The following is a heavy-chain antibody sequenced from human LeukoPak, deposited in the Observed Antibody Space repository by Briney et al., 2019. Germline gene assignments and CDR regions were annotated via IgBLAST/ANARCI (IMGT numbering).Heavy chain of an antibody. D-gene: IGHD2-15*01. CDR2: INHSGST. Sequence: SETLSLTCAVYGGSFSGYYWSWIRQPPGKGLEWIGEINHSGSTNYNPSLKSRVTISVDTSKNQFSLKLSSVTAADTAVYYCARGGYCSGGSCSRGAFDIWGQGTMVTVSS. J-gene: IGHJ3*02. CDR1: GGSFSGYY. V-gene: IGHV4-34*01. CDR3: ARGGYCSGGSCSRGAFDI.